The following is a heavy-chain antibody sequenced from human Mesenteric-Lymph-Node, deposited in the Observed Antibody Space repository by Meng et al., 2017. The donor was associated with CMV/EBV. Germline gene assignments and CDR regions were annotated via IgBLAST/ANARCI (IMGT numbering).Heavy chain of an antibody. CDR2: MDYSGRT. D-gene: IGHD3-9*01. V-gene: IGHV4-39*07. Sequence: ETLSLTCTVSGDSISRTVYYWGWIRQPPGKGLEWIGGMDYSGRTYFNPSLKSRGTISGDTSKNQVSLKLGSVTAADTAVYYCARDFSGYPPGNWFDPWGQGTLVTVSS. J-gene: IGHJ5*02. CDR3: ARDFSGYPPGNWFDP. CDR1: GDSISRTVYY.